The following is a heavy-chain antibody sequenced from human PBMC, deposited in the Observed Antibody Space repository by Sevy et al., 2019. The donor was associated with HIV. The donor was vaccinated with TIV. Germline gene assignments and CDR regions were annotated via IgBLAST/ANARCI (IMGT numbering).Heavy chain of an antibody. CDR1: GFTFSSNW. Sequence: LQLGGSLRLSCAASGFTFSSNWMHWVRQAPGKGLVWVSRINSDGSSTNYADSVKGRFTISRDNAKNTLYLQMNSLRAEETAVYYCARDAFVLVTTGGKKDGYFQHWGQGALVTVSS. V-gene: IGHV3-74*01. CDR2: INSDGSST. CDR3: ARDAFVLVTTGGKKDGYFQH. J-gene: IGHJ1*01. D-gene: IGHD4-17*01.